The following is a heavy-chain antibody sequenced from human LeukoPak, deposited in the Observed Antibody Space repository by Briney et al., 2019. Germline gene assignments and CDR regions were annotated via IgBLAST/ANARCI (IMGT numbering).Heavy chain of an antibody. CDR2: MNPNSGNT. V-gene: IGHV1-8*02. CDR3: ARGRSAHYDFWSGNYYYGMDV. Sequence: ASVKVSCKASGYTFTGYYMHWVRQAPGQGLEWMGWMNPNSGNTGYAQKFQGRVTMTRNTSISTAYMELSSLRSEDTAVYYCARGRSAHYDFWSGNYYYGMDVWGQGTTVTVSS. CDR1: GYTFTGYY. J-gene: IGHJ6*02. D-gene: IGHD3-3*01.